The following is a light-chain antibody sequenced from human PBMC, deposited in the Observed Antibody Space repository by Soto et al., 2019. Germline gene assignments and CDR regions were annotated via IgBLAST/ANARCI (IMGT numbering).Light chain of an antibody. Sequence: DIQMTQSPSSVSASVGDRVTITCRASQGLGVWLGWYQQKPGKAPQLLIFGASGLQNGVPARFSGSGSGTDFTLTISSLQPEDFATYYCLQDYNYPWTFGQGTKVDI. J-gene: IGKJ1*01. V-gene: IGKV1-12*01. CDR2: GAS. CDR1: QGLGVW. CDR3: LQDYNYPWT.